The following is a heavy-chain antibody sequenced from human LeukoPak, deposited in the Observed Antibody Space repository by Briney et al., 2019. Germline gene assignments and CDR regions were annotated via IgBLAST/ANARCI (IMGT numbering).Heavy chain of an antibody. CDR3: ARPGIEQYYDYVWGSYRYYYYYYMDV. V-gene: IGHV3-48*03. Sequence: GGSLRLSCAASGFTFSSYEMNWVRQAPGKGLEWVSYISSSGSTIYYADSVKGRFTISRDNAKNSLYLQMNSLRAEDTAVYYCARPGIEQYYDYVWGSYRYYYYYYMDVWGKGTTVTISS. CDR1: GFTFSSYE. D-gene: IGHD3-16*02. J-gene: IGHJ6*03. CDR2: ISSSGSTI.